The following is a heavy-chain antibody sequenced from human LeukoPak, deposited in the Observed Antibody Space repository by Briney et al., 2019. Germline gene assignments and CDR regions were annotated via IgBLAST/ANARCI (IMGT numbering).Heavy chain of an antibody. CDR1: GGSISSGGYY. Sequence: PSETLSLTCTVSGGSISSGGYYWSWIRQHPGKGLEWIGYIYYSGSTYYNPSLKSRVTISVDTSKNQFSLKLNSVTAADTAVYYCAKDLQYGEGFDPWGQGTLVTVSS. CDR2: IYYSGST. J-gene: IGHJ5*02. D-gene: IGHD3-10*01. CDR3: AKDLQYGEGFDP. V-gene: IGHV4-31*03.